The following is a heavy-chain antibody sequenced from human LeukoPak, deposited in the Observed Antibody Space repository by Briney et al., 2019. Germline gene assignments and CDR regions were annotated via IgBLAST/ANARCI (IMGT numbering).Heavy chain of an antibody. D-gene: IGHD3-22*01. V-gene: IGHV4-59*01. CDR1: GGSISSYY. CDR3: ARSSGYYFDY. J-gene: IGHJ4*02. CDR2: IYYSGST. Sequence: SETLSLTCTVSGGSISSYYWSWIRQPPGKGLEWIGYIYYSGSTNYNPSLKSRVTKSVDTSKNQFSLKLSSVTAADTAVYYCARSSGYYFDYWGQGTLVTVSS.